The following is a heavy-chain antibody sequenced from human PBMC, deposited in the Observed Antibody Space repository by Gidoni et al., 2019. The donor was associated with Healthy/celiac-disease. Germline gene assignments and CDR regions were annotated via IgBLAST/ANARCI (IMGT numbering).Heavy chain of an antibody. Sequence: QVQLQQWGAGLLKPSETLSLTCAVYGGSFSGYYWSWIRQPPGKGLEWIGEINHSGSTNYNPSLKSRVTISVDTSKNQFSLKLSSVTAADTAVYYCARDYDILTGYGPYYYYGMDVWGQGTTVTVSS. J-gene: IGHJ6*02. CDR3: ARDYDILTGYGPYYYYGMDV. D-gene: IGHD3-9*01. CDR2: INHSGST. CDR1: GGSFSGYY. V-gene: IGHV4-34*01.